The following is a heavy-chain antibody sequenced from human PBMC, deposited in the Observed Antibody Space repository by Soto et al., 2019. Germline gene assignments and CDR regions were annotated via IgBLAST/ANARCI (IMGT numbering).Heavy chain of an antibody. D-gene: IGHD1-26*01. CDR2: IIPIFGTA. Sequence: QVQLVQSGAEVKKPGSSVKVSCKASGGTFSSYAISWVRQAPGQGLEGMGGIIPIFGTANYAQKFQGRVTITADESTSTAYMELSSLRSEDTAVYYCARVAVATSYFDFSKYYFDYWGQGTLVTVSS. CDR1: GGTFSSYA. CDR3: ARVAVATSYFDFSKYYFDY. J-gene: IGHJ4*02. V-gene: IGHV1-69*01.